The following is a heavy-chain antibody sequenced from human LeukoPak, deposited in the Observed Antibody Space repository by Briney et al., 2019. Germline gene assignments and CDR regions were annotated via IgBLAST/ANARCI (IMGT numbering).Heavy chain of an antibody. J-gene: IGHJ3*02. CDR2: INPNSGGT. Sequence: ASVKVSCKASGYTFTGYYMHWVRQAPGQGLEWMGWINPNSGGTNYAQKFQGRVTMTRDKSIRAAYMELSRLTSDDTAVYYCARNIWFGESADAFDIWGQGTMVTVSS. V-gene: IGHV1-2*02. CDR1: GYTFTGYY. CDR3: ARNIWFGESADAFDI. D-gene: IGHD3-10*01.